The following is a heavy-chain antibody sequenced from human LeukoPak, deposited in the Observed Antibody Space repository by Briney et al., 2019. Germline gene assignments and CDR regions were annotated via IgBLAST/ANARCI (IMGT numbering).Heavy chain of an antibody. J-gene: IGHJ6*03. CDR3: ARNGAGYYYYMDV. CDR1: GYSISSGYY. D-gene: IGHD1-1*01. V-gene: IGHV4-38-2*02. Sequence: SETLSLTCTVSGYSISSGYYWGWIRQPPGEGLGRIGSIYHSGSTYYNPSLKTRVTISVDTSKHQFSLKLSSVTAADTAVYYCARNGAGYYYYMDVWGKGTTVTVSS. CDR2: IYHSGST.